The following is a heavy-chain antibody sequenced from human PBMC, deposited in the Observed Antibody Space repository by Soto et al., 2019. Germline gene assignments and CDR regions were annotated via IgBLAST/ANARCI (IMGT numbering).Heavy chain of an antibody. CDR1: GFTFSAYG. Sequence: EVQLLESGGGLVQSGGSLRLSCAASGFTFSAYGMMWVRQAPGKGLEWVSSISGSGSSTYYTDAVKGRFTISRDNSKNTLDRLNNSLRAEYTAVYFCVEECGQDLAFETWGQGTMVTVPS. CDR2: ISGSGSST. V-gene: IGHV3-23*01. D-gene: IGHD1-26*01. CDR3: VEECGQDLAFET. J-gene: IGHJ3*01.